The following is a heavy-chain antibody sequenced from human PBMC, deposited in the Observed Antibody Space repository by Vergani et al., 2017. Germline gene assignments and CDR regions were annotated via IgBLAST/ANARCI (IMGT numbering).Heavy chain of an antibody. J-gene: IGHJ4*02. D-gene: IGHD1-1*01. V-gene: IGHV3-30*02. Sequence: QVQLVEWGGGVVQPGGSLRLSCTASGFIFSSHGLHWVRQAPGKGLEWVAFIRYDGGRRDYGESVKGRFTISRDNSKNMVYIQMNSLRPEDTTVYYCVKGKGTFENWVQGTLVTVSS. CDR1: GFIFSSHG. CDR2: IRYDGGRR. CDR3: VKGKGTFEN.